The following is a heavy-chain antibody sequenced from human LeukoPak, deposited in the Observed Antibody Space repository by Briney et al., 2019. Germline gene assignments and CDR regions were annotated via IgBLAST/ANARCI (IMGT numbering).Heavy chain of an antibody. D-gene: IGHD6-19*01. V-gene: IGHV4-59*01. J-gene: IGHJ5*02. CDR2: IYYSGST. CDR1: GGSISSYY. Sequence: SSETLSLTCTVSGGSISSYYWSWIRQPPGKGLEWIGYIYYSGSTNYNPSLKSRVTISVDTSKNQFSLKPSSVTAADTAVYYCARGASSGWSTGDWFDPWGQGTLVTVSS. CDR3: ARGASSGWSTGDWFDP.